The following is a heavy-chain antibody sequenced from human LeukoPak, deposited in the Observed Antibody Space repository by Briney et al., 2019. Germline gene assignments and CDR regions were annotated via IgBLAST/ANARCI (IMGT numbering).Heavy chain of an antibody. J-gene: IGHJ5*02. Sequence: PGGSLRLSCAASGFTFSSYLMSWVRQAPGKGLEWVANIKQDGSEKYYVDSVKGRFTISRDNAKNSLYLQMNSLRAEDTAVYYCARVSPEDIVVVVAATRRDRNWFDPWGQGNLVTVSS. CDR1: GFTFSSYL. V-gene: IGHV3-7*01. CDR3: ARVSPEDIVVVVAATRRDRNWFDP. CDR2: IKQDGSEK. D-gene: IGHD2-15*01.